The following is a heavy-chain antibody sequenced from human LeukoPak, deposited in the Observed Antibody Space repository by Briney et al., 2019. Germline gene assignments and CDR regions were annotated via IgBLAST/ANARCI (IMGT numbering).Heavy chain of an antibody. CDR3: ARAVIAAAGYYFDY. CDR2: IYYSGST. CDR1: GGSIRSYY. D-gene: IGHD6-13*01. Sequence: PSETLSLTCTISGGSIRSYYWSCIRKSPTKGLELIGYIYYSGSTNYNPSLKSRVTISVDTSKNQFSLKLSSVTAADTAVYYCARAVIAAAGYYFDYWGQGTLVTVSS. J-gene: IGHJ4*02. V-gene: IGHV4-59*08.